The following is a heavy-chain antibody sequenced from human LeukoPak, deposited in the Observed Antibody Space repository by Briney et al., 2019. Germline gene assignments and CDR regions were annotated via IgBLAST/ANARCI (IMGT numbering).Heavy chain of an antibody. J-gene: IGHJ6*02. Sequence: SQTLSLTCAVSGDSFSSNSAAWNWIRQSPSRGLEWLVRTYYRSKWYNDYAVSVKSRITINPDTSKNQFSLQLNSVTPEDTAVYYCARDQLELPYYYYGMDVWGQGTTVTVSS. CDR1: GDSFSSNSAA. CDR2: TYYRSKWYN. CDR3: ARDQLELPYYYYGMDV. D-gene: IGHD1-7*01. V-gene: IGHV6-1*01.